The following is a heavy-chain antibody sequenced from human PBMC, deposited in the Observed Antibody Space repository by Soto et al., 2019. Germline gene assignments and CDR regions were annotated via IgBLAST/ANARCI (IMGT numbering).Heavy chain of an antibody. Sequence: QVQLVQSGAEVKKPGSSVKVSCKASGGTFSSYAISWVRQAPGQGLEWMGWISAYNGNTNYAQKLQGRVTMTTDTSTSTAYMELRSLRSDDTAVYYCARGGYCSSTSCYEGIAAAGPGDYWGQGTLVTVSS. D-gene: IGHD2-2*01. CDR3: ARGGYCSSTSCYEGIAAAGPGDY. J-gene: IGHJ4*02. CDR1: GGTFSSYA. V-gene: IGHV1-18*01. CDR2: ISAYNGNT.